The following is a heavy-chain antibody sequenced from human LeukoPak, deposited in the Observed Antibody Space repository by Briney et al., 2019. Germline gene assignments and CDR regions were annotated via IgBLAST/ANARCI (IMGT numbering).Heavy chain of an antibody. Sequence: GGSLRLSCVASGFSLGPYAMHWVRQPRGKGLEWVSHINADGGRTYYADAVKGRFTISRDNSKDSLYLEMTGLRAEDSAIYYCATWAFYHGLDVWGRGTTVTVSS. J-gene: IGHJ6*02. D-gene: IGHD2/OR15-2a*01. CDR1: GFSLGPYA. CDR3: ATWAFYHGLDV. CDR2: INADGGRT. V-gene: IGHV3-43*02.